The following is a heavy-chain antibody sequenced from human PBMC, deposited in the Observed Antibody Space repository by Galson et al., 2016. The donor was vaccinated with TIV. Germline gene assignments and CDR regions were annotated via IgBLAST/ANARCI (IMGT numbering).Heavy chain of an antibody. CDR2: TYYTSKWYN. CDR3: ARGRVSAFDL. V-gene: IGHV6-1*01. Sequence: CAISGDSVSRHGVAWNWIRQSPSRGLEWLGRTYYTSKWYNDYAVFVKSRITINPDTSRNQFSLQLNSVTPEDTAVYYCARGRVSAFDLLGRGTLVTVSS. CDR1: GDSVSRHGVA. J-gene: IGHJ2*01.